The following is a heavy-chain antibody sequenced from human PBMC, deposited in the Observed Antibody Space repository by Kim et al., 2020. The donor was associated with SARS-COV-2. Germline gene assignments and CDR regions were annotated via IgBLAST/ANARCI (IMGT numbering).Heavy chain of an antibody. D-gene: IGHD3-10*01. V-gene: IGHV3-74*01. CDR3: VRELLRNSDF. CDR1: GFTFSSYW. CDR2: INSDGSSA. Sequence: GGSLRLSCVGSGFTFSSYWIHWVRQVPGKGLVWVSDINSDGSSAGYAASVRGRFTISRDNAKKTVHLEMISLRAEDTGVYYCVRELLRNSDFWGQGTPVTVSS. J-gene: IGHJ4*02.